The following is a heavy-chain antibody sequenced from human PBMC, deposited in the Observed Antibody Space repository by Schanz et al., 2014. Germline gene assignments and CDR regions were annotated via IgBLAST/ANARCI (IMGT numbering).Heavy chain of an antibody. CDR1: GFTFSSYW. CDR2: IKQDGSEK. J-gene: IGHJ4*02. D-gene: IGHD7-27*01. V-gene: IGHV3-7*01. Sequence: EVQLVESGGGLVQPGGSLRLSCAASGFTFSSYWMSWVRQAPGKGLEWVANIKQDGSEKYYVDSVQGRFTISRDNAKNSLYLQMNSLRPEDTAVYYCAKYGGELGVSFEYWGQGTLVTVSS. CDR3: AKYGGELGVSFEY.